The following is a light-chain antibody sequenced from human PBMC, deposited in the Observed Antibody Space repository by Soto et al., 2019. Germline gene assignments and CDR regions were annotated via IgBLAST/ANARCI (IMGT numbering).Light chain of an antibody. CDR3: HQYASSSRT. J-gene: IGKJ1*01. CDR1: QSFSSNY. CDR2: GAS. Sequence: EIVLTQSPGTLSLSPGERATLSCRAGQSFSSNYLAWYQQKPGQAPRLLIYGASSRATGIPDRFSGSGSGTDFTLTISRLEPEDFAVYYCHQYASSSRTFGQGTKVEI. V-gene: IGKV3-20*01.